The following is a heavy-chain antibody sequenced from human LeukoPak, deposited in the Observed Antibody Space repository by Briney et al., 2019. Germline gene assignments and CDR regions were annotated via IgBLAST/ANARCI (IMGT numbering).Heavy chain of an antibody. CDR3: VRDSSSSSLADP. J-gene: IGHJ5*02. V-gene: IGHV1-46*01. CDR1: GYTFTSYY. D-gene: IGHD2-2*01. CDR2: INPSGGSA. Sequence: GASVKVSCKASGYTFTSYYMHWVRQAPGQGLEWMGIINPSGGSATYAQKFQGRVTMTRDTFTSTVYMDLSSLRSEDTAVYYCVRDSSSSSLADPWGQGTLVTVSS.